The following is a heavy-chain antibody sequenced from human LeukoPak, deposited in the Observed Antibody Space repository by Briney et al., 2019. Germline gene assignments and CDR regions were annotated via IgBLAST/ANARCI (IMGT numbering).Heavy chain of an antibody. J-gene: IGHJ5*02. D-gene: IGHD2-2*01. CDR1: GGSFSGYY. CDR2: INHSGST. CDR3: AIRIVVVPAARQYNWFDP. Sequence: SETLSLTCPVYGGSFSGYYWSWIRQPPGKGLEWIGEINHSGSTNYNPSLKSRVTISVDTSKNQFSLKLSSVTAADTAVYYCAIRIVVVPAARQYNWFDPWGQGTLVTVSS. V-gene: IGHV4-34*01.